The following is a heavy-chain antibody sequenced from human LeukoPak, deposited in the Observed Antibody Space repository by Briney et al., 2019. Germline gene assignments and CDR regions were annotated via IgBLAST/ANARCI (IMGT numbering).Heavy chain of an antibody. CDR1: GGSISSGGYS. Sequence: SETLSLTCAVSGGSISSGGYSWSWIRQPPGKGLEWIGYIYHSGSTNYNPSLKSRVTISVDTSKNQFSLKLSSVTAADTAVYYCARVRYYYGSGSYWPFDYWGQGTLVTVSS. CDR2: IYHSGST. J-gene: IGHJ4*02. CDR3: ARVRYYYGSGSYWPFDY. D-gene: IGHD3-10*01. V-gene: IGHV4-30-2*01.